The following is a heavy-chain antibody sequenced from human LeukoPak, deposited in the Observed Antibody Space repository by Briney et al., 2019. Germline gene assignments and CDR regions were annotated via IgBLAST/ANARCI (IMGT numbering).Heavy chain of an antibody. J-gene: IGHJ4*02. V-gene: IGHV1-58*01. Sequence: SVKVSCKASGFTFSGSAVQWVRQARGQPLEWLGWIIVDSGKTQYQQRLQQRVTITRDMSTNTAYMELSSLTPEDTAVYYCAADSTPMVRGFLIAFAYWGQGAQVTVSS. D-gene: IGHD3-10*01. CDR1: GFTFSGSA. CDR2: IIVDSGKT. CDR3: AADSTPMVRGFLIAFAY.